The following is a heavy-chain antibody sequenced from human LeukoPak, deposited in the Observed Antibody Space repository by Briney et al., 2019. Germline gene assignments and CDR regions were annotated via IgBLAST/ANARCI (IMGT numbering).Heavy chain of an antibody. CDR2: IYYSGST. CDR1: GGSISSYY. V-gene: IGHV4-59*01. D-gene: IGHD5-12*01. CDR3: ARWLPSFDY. J-gene: IGHJ4*02. Sequence: SETLSLTCTVSGGSISSYYWSWIRQPPGKGLEWIGYIYYSGSTNYNPSLKSRVTISVDTSKNQFSLKLNSVTAADTAVYYCARWLPSFDYWGQGTLVTVSS.